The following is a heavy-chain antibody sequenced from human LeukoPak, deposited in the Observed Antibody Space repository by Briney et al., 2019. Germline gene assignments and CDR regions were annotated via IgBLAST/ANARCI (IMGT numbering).Heavy chain of an antibody. J-gene: IGHJ3*02. CDR3: ARDADGSGSGAFDI. CDR1: GYTFTSYD. V-gene: IGHV1-8*03. CDR2: MNPNSGNT. D-gene: IGHD3-10*01. Sequence: ASVTVSFTSSGYTFTSYDINWVRQATGQGLGGRGWMNPNSGNTGYAQKLQGRVTITRNTSISTAYMELSSLRSEDTAVYYCARDADGSGSGAFDIWGQGTMVTVSS.